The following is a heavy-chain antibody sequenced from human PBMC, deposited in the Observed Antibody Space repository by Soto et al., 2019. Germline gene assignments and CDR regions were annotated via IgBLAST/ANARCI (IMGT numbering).Heavy chain of an antibody. CDR1: GYSFTNYW. V-gene: IGHV5-51*01. CDR3: ARPQLRYYGMDV. Sequence: GESLKISCKGSGYSFTNYWIGWVLQNPWKGLEWMGIIYPDDSDTRYSPSFQGQVTISVDKSISTAYLQWSSLKASDTAMYYCARPQLRYYGMDVWGQGTTVTVSS. D-gene: IGHD2-21*01. CDR2: IYPDDSDT. J-gene: IGHJ6*02.